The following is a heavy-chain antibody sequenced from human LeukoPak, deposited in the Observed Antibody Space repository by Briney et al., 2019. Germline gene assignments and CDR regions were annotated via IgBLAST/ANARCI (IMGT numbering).Heavy chain of an antibody. J-gene: IGHJ4*02. CDR1: GYTFTSYA. CDR3: ARGPLVWFGELYLDY. CDR2: INAGNGNT. Sequence: ASVKVSCKASGYTFTSYAMHWVRQAPGQRLEWMGWINAGNGNTKYSQEFQGRVTITRDTSASTAYMELSSLRSEDMAVYYCARGPLVWFGELYLDYWGQGTLVTVSS. V-gene: IGHV1-3*03. D-gene: IGHD3-10*01.